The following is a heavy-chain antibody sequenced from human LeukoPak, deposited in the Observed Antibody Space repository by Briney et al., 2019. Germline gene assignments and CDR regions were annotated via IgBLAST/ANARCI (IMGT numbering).Heavy chain of an antibody. CDR2: ISYDGTNK. CDR1: RFTFSNYD. J-gene: IGHJ4*02. CDR3: AKDDRGNEAPFDY. Sequence: PGRSLRLSCAASRFTFSNYDMHWVRQAPGKGLEWVAVISYDGTNKYYADSVKGRFTISRDNSKNTLHLQMNSLRAEDTAVYYCAKDDRGNEAPFDYWGQGTLVTVSS. V-gene: IGHV3-30*18.